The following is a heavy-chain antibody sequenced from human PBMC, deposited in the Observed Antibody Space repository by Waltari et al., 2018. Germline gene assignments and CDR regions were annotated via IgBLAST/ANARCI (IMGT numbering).Heavy chain of an antibody. V-gene: IGHV3-21*04. Sequence: EVQLVESGGGLVKPGGSLRLSCAASGFTFSSYSMNWVRQAPGKGLEWVSSISSSSSYIYYADSVKGRFTISRDNAKNTLYLQMNSLRAEDTAVYYCAKVAENYYDSSGYDPHFDYWGQGTLVTVSS. CDR2: ISSSSSYI. CDR1: GFTFSSYS. J-gene: IGHJ4*02. CDR3: AKVAENYYDSSGYDPHFDY. D-gene: IGHD3-22*01.